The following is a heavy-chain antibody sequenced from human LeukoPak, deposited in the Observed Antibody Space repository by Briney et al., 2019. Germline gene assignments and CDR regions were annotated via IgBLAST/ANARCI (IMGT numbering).Heavy chain of an antibody. CDR2: IWNHGNNE. CDR1: GFTFSNYN. CDR3: ARESSSQNYFYMDV. V-gene: IGHV3-33*01. J-gene: IGHJ6*03. Sequence: GGSLRLSCAASGFTFSNYNMHWVRQSPGKGLEWVAFIWNHGNNENYEDSVKGRFTISRDNAKDSLYLQMSSLRAEDTAVYYCARESSSQNYFYMDVWGNGTTVSVSS.